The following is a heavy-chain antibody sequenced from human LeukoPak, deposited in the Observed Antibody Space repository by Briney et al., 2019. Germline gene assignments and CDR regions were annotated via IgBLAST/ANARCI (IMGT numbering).Heavy chain of an antibody. CDR3: ARDQNPSGSYQYYFDY. CDR1: GFTFSSYA. V-gene: IGHV3-30-3*01. D-gene: IGHD1-26*01. CDR2: ISYDGSNK. Sequence: GRSLRLSCAASGFTFSSYAMHWVRQAPGKGLEWVAVISYDGSNKYCADSVKGRFTISRDNSKNTLYLQMNSLRAEDTAVYYCARDQNPSGSYQYYFDYWGQGTLVTVSS. J-gene: IGHJ4*02.